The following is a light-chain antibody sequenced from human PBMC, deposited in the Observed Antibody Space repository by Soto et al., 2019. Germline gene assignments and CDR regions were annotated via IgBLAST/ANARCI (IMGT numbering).Light chain of an antibody. Sequence: DLQMTQSPSTLSASVGDRVTITCRASQSISSWLAWYQQKPGKAPKLLIYDASSLKSGVPSRFSGSGSGTEVTLTISSLQPDDFATYYCQQYNGFYTFGQGTRLEIK. CDR3: QQYNGFYT. CDR2: DAS. CDR1: QSISSW. V-gene: IGKV1-5*01. J-gene: IGKJ5*01.